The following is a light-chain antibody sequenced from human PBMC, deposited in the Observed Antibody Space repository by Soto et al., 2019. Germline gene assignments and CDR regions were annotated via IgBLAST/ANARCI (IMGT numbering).Light chain of an antibody. Sequence: EIVLTQSPGTLSLSPGERATLSCRASQSVSSSYLAWYQQKPGQAPRLLIYGASSRATGIPDRFSGSGSGTDFHFSVSRLAPEDLAVYYCQQYGRSPLSFGGGTKVEIK. CDR2: GAS. V-gene: IGKV3-20*01. J-gene: IGKJ4*01. CDR1: QSVSSSY. CDR3: QQYGRSPLS.